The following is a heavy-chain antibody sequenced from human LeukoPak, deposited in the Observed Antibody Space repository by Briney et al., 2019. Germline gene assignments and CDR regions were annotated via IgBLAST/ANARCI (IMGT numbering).Heavy chain of an antibody. D-gene: IGHD5-18*01. Sequence: GGSLRLSCAASGFTFSSYGMSWVRQAPGKGLKWVSGISGSGTNTNYADSVKGRFTISRDNSKNTVYLQMKSLRAEDTAVYYCAKSSRPVTAMAFFDYWGQGTLVTVSS. V-gene: IGHV3-23*01. CDR2: ISGSGTNT. CDR3: AKSSRPVTAMAFFDY. J-gene: IGHJ4*02. CDR1: GFTFSSYG.